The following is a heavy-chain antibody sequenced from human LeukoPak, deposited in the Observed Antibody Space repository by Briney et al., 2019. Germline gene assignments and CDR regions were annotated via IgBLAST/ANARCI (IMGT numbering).Heavy chain of an antibody. CDR2: IYYSGST. J-gene: IGHJ3*02. Sequence: SETLSLTCTVSGGSISSYYWSWIRQPPGKGLEWIGHIYYSGSTNYNPSLKSRVTISVDTSKNQFSLKLSSVTAADTAVYYCARDRVTTAYLDAFDIWGQGTMVTVSS. V-gene: IGHV4-59*12. CDR3: ARDRVTTAYLDAFDI. CDR1: GGSISSYY. D-gene: IGHD4-17*01.